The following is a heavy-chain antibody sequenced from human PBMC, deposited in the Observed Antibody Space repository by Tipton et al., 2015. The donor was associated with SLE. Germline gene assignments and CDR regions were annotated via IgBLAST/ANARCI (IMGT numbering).Heavy chain of an antibody. J-gene: IGHJ4*02. V-gene: IGHV4-34*01. CDR1: GGSFSGYY. CDR3: AKHSSSYPLDY. CDR2: INHSGST. Sequence: GLVKPSETLSLTCAVYGGSFSGYYWSWIRQPPGKGLEWIGEINHSGSTNYNPSLKSRVTISVDTSKNQFSLKLSSVTAADTAVYYGAKHSSSYPLDYWGQGTLVTVSS. D-gene: IGHD6-13*01.